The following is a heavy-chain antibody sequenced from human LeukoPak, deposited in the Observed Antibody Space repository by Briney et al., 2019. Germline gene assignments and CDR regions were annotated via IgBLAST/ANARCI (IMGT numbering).Heavy chain of an antibody. D-gene: IGHD2-15*01. CDR1: GFTFSSYW. CDR2: INSDETST. CDR3: ATSTYCSGGSCYSRTFQY. J-gene: IGHJ4*02. V-gene: IGHV3-74*01. Sequence: GGSLRLSCAASGFTFSSYWMHWVRQAPGKGLVWVSRINSDETSTSYADSEKGRFTISRDNAQKTMYLQMNSLRAEDTAVYYCATSTYCSGGSCYSRTFQYWGQGTLVTVSS.